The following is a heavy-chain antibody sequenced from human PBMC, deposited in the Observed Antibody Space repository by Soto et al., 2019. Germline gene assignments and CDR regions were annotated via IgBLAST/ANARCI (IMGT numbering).Heavy chain of an antibody. CDR2: ISTFNGNT. CDR3: ARDKDLGIVGPTTGDY. V-gene: IGHV1-18*01. CDR1: GYSFTAYG. D-gene: IGHD1-26*01. Sequence: ASVKVSCKASGYSFTAYGINWVRQAPGQGLEWMGWISTFNGNTNYAQKFQDRVTLTTDTSTSTGYMDLRSPRSDDTAVYFCARDKDLGIVGPTTGDYWGQGTLVTVSS. J-gene: IGHJ4*02.